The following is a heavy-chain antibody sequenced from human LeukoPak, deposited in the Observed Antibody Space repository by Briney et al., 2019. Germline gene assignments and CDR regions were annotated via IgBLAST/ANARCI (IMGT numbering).Heavy chain of an antibody. V-gene: IGHV5-51*01. J-gene: IGHJ1*01. CDR1: GYSFTSYW. Sequence: GESLKISCKGSGYSFTSYWVAWVRQMPGQGLEWMGIIFPADSDTRYSPSFQGQVTISVDKSINTAYLQWSSLKASDTAMYYCARHRYFQLWGQGTLVTVSS. CDR2: IFPADSDT. CDR3: ARHRYFQL.